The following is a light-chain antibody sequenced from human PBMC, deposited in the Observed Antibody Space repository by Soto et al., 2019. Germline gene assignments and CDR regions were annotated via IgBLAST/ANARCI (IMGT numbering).Light chain of an antibody. J-gene: IGKJ4*01. CDR2: DAS. V-gene: IGKV3-11*01. CDR3: QQRSNWPRT. CDR1: QSVNNY. Sequence: EIVLTQSPATLSLSPGERATLSCRASQSVNNYLAWYQQKPGRAPRLLIYDASNMATDIPARFSGSGSGTDFTLTISSLEPEDFAVYDCQQRSNWPRTFGGGTKVEIK.